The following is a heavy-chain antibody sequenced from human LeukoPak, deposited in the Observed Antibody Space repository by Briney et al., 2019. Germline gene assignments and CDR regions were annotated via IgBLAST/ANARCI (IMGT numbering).Heavy chain of an antibody. D-gene: IGHD1-26*01. CDR3: ARDNSVGDNAWWFDP. CDR1: GFTFDDYG. Sequence: GGSLRLSCAASGFTFDDYGMSWVRQAPGKGLEWVSGINWNGGSTGYADSVKGRFTISRGNAKNSLYLQMNSLRAEDTALYYCARDNSVGDNAWWFDPWGQGTLVTVSS. CDR2: INWNGGST. V-gene: IGHV3-20*04. J-gene: IGHJ5*02.